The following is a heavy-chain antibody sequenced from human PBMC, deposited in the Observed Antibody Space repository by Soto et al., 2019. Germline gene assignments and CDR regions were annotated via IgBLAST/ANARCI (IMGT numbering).Heavy chain of an antibody. D-gene: IGHD2-2*01. CDR2: IIPIFGTA. V-gene: IGHV1-69*13. Sequence: SVKVSCKASGGTFSSYAISWVRQAPGQGLEWMGGIIPIFGTANYAQKFQGRVTITADESTSTAHMELSSLRSEDTAVYYCAMADIVVVPAAIPGWFDPWGQGTLVTVSS. CDR1: GGTFSSYA. J-gene: IGHJ5*02. CDR3: AMADIVVVPAAIPGWFDP.